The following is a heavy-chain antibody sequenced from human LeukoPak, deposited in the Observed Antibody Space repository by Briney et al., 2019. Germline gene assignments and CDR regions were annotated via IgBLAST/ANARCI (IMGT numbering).Heavy chain of an antibody. Sequence: GGSLRLSCTASGFPFSNYAMSWVRQAPGKGPEWVSAIGGSSSITFYGDSVKGRFTISRDNSKNTLYLQMNSLRAEDTAIYFCAKGHGDSFDYWGQGTLVTVSS. CDR3: AKGHGDSFDY. CDR1: GFPFSNYA. J-gene: IGHJ4*02. CDR2: IGGSSSIT. V-gene: IGHV3-23*01. D-gene: IGHD4-17*01.